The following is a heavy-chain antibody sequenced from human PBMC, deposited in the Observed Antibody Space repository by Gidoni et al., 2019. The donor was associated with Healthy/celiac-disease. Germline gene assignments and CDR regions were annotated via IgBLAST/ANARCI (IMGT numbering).Heavy chain of an antibody. D-gene: IGHD2-2*01. CDR1: GYSISSGYY. J-gene: IGHJ6*02. Sequence: QVQLQESGPGLVKRSETLSLTCAVSGYSISSGYYWGWIRQPPGTGLEWIGSIYHSGSTYYNPSLKSRVTISVDTSKIQFSLTLSSVTAADTAVYYCAREGYCSSTSCYFLAMDVWGQGTTVTVSS. CDR3: AREGYCSSTSCYFLAMDV. V-gene: IGHV4-38-2*02. CDR2: IYHSGST.